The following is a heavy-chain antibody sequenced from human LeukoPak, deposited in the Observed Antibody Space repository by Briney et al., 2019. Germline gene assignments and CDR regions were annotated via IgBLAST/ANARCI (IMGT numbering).Heavy chain of an antibody. Sequence: GSLRLSCAASGFPFSRYSMNWVRPAPGKGLEWVSSISISSNYIYYADSVKGRFTISRDNAKNSLYLQMNSLRAEDAAVYYCARGPSGYHNTGGQGTLVTVSS. J-gene: IGHJ4*02. CDR1: GFPFSRYS. D-gene: IGHD5-12*01. V-gene: IGHV3-21*01. CDR3: ARGPSGYHNT. CDR2: ISISSNYI.